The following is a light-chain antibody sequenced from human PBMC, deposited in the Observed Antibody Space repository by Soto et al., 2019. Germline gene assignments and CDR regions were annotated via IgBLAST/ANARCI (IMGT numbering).Light chain of an antibody. Sequence: DLPITQSPSTLSASVGARVTITCRASQSITTWLAWYQQKPGKAPKLLIYKASNLEVGVPLRFSGSGSETELTITINSLQPDDGETYYGQEYNTYSWTFGQGTKVDIK. V-gene: IGKV1-5*03. J-gene: IGKJ1*01. CDR2: KAS. CDR3: QEYNTYSWT. CDR1: QSITTW.